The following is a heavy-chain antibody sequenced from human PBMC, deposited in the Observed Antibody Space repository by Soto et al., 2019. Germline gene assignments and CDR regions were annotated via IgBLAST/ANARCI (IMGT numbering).Heavy chain of an antibody. CDR2: INTGNGNT. Sequence: QVQLVQSGAEVKKPGASVKVSCKGSGITSTTYAIHWVRQVPGQGLEWMGWINTGNGNTRYSQRFLGRVSLTTDTSASTASMDLSSLTSEDTAVYYCARAISGYVTWGQGTLITVSS. D-gene: IGHD5-12*01. V-gene: IGHV1-3*04. CDR1: GITSTTYA. J-gene: IGHJ5*02. CDR3: ARAISGYVT.